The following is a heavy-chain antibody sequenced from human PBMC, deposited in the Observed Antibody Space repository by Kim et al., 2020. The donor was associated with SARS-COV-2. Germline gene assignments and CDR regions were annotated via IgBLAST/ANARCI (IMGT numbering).Heavy chain of an antibody. Sequence: GGSLRLSCAASGFNFDHSAMHWVRQAPGKGLEWVSLISGNGETKYYADSVEGRFTISIDNSKNSLYLQMNSLRTEDTALYYCVRASGWLPRSWGQGTLVTVSS. D-gene: IGHD6-19*01. CDR1: GFNFDHSA. V-gene: IGHV3-43*02. J-gene: IGHJ5*02. CDR2: ISGNGETK. CDR3: VRASGWLPRS.